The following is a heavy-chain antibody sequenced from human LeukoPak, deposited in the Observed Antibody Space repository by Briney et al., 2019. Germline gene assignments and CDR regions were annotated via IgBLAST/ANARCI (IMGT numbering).Heavy chain of an antibody. J-gene: IGHJ4*02. Sequence: SETLSLTCTVSGGSISSYYWNWIRQPPGKGLEWIGYIYYSGSTIYNPSLKSRVTISIDTSKNQFSLKLSSVTAADTAVYYCASLVSPGWLQSYYFDYWGQGTLVTVSS. CDR3: ASLVSPGWLQSYYFDY. D-gene: IGHD5-24*01. CDR1: GGSISSYY. V-gene: IGHV4-59*08. CDR2: IYYSGST.